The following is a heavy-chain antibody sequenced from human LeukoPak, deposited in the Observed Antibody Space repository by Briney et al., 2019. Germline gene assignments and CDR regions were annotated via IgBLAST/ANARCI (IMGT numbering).Heavy chain of an antibody. CDR3: ASGFCSGGSCDLDY. CDR1: GGSITSGNYY. J-gene: IGHJ4*02. D-gene: IGHD2-15*01. Sequence: PSETLSLTCTVSGGSITSGNYYWGWIRQPPGKGLEWIGNIYYSGSTYYNPSLKSRVTMSVDTSKNQFSLKLSSVTAADTVVYYCASGFCSGGSCDLDYWGQGTLVTVSS. V-gene: IGHV4-39*01. CDR2: IYYSGST.